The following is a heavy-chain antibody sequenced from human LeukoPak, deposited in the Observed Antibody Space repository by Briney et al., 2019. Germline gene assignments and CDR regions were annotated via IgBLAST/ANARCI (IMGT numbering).Heavy chain of an antibody. CDR2: IYYSGST. CDR3: ARDHYGSGSYLVDY. D-gene: IGHD3-10*01. J-gene: IGHJ4*02. CDR1: GGSISSGDYY. V-gene: IGHV4-30-4*01. Sequence: SQTLSLTCTVSGGSISSGDYYWSWIRQPPGKGLEWIGYIYYSGSTYYNPSLKSRVTISVDTSKNQFSLKLSSVTAADTAVYYCARDHYGSGSYLVDYWGQGTLVTVSS.